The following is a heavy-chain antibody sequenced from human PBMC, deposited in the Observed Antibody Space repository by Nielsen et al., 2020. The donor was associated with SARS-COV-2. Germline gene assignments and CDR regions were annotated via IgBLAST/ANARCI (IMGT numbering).Heavy chain of an antibody. J-gene: IGHJ6*03. V-gene: IGHV3-74*01. D-gene: IGHD3-3*01. CDR2: INPSGSGT. CDR1: GFTFSSTW. Sequence: GESLKISCSASGFTFSSTWMDWVRQAPGQGLVWVSRINPSGSGTAYADSVKGRFAVSRDNAENTVVLQIHSLRVEDTAVYYCAGGADFWSGTQKYYMDVWGKETTVTVSS. CDR3: AGGADFWSGTQKYYMDV.